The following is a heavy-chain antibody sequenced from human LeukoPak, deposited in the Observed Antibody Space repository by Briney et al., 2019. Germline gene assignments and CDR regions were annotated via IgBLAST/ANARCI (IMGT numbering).Heavy chain of an antibody. CDR3: AIPPGGYYFN. V-gene: IGHV3-7*02. CDR1: GFTFSSYW. Sequence: GGPLSLSCAASGFTFSSYWMSWVRQAPGKGLEWVANIKQEGSEKYYVDSVKGRFTISRDNDKNSLYLQMNSLRAEDTAVYYCAIPPGGYYFNWGQGTLVTVSS. CDR2: IKQEGSEK. D-gene: IGHD3-10*01. J-gene: IGHJ4*02.